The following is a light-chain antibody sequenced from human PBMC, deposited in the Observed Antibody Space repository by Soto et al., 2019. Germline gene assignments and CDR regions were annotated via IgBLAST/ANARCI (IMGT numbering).Light chain of an antibody. CDR2: EVI. Sequence: QSALTQPASMSGSPGQSITISCTGTSSDVGTYNYVSWYQQHPGKAPKLMIYEVINRPSGVSSRFSGSKSGNTASLTISGLQAEDEADYYCSSYTSSSTLYVFGTGTKLTVL. J-gene: IGLJ1*01. V-gene: IGLV2-14*01. CDR3: SSYTSSSTLYV. CDR1: SSDVGTYNY.